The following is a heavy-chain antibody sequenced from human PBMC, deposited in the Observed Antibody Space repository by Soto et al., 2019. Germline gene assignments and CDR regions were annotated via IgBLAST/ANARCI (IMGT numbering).Heavy chain of an antibody. J-gene: IGHJ4*02. CDR1: GFTFSNHA. V-gene: IGHV3-23*01. Sequence: EVQLLESGGALVQPGGSLRLSCAASGFTFSNHAMNWVRQAPGKGLEWVSTISDSGSTYYADSVKGRFTIPRDNSKNTLYLQMNSLRADDTSVYYCARDPGGHYCTSTSCLYFFDHWGQGTLVIVAS. CDR2: ISDSGST. D-gene: IGHD2-2*01. CDR3: ARDPGGHYCTSTSCLYFFDH.